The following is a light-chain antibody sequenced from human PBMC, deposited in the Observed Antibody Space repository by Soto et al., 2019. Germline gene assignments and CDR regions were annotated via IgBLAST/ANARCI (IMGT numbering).Light chain of an antibody. CDR2: GAS. CDR3: QQYGSSPLT. V-gene: IGKV3-20*01. CDR1: QSVSNNY. Sequence: EIVLTQSPGTLSLSPGERATLSCRASQSVSNNYLAWYQQKPGQAPRLLIYGASSRATGIPDRISGSGSGTDFTLNISRLEPEDFAVYYCQQYGSSPLTFGGGTKVEIK. J-gene: IGKJ4*01.